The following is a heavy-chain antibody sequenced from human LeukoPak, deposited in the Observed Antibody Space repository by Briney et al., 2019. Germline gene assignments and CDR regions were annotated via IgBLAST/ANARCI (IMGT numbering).Heavy chain of an antibody. CDR3: VRDSSVTRMDV. D-gene: IGHD4-17*01. Sequence: GGSLRLSCAASGFTFSSDWMHWVRQAPGEGLVWVSRITNDASSTSYADSVKGRFTISRDNAKNTLYLEMSSLRAEDTAVYYCVRDSSVTRMDVWGKGTTVTVSS. V-gene: IGHV3-74*01. CDR1: GFTFSSDW. J-gene: IGHJ6*04. CDR2: ITNDASST.